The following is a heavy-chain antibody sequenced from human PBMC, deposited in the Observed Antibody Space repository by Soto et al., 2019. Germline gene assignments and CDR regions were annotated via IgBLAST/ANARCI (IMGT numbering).Heavy chain of an antibody. Sequence: EVQLVESGGGLIQPGGSLRLSCAASGFTVSSNYMSWVRQAPGKGLEWVSVIYSGGSTYYADSVKGRFTISRDNSKNTLYLQMNSLRAEDTAVYYCARVGWTVTTLGGSMDVWGQGTTVTVSS. CDR3: ARVGWTVTTLGGSMDV. V-gene: IGHV3-53*01. D-gene: IGHD3-16*01. CDR2: IYSGGST. J-gene: IGHJ6*02. CDR1: GFTVSSNY.